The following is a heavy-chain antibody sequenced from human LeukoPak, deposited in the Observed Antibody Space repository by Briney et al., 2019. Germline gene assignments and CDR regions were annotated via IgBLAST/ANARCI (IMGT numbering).Heavy chain of an antibody. J-gene: IGHJ4*02. CDR2: LSGSGGST. V-gene: IGHV3-23*01. D-gene: IGHD6-13*01. Sequence: QTGGSLRLSCAASGFTFSSYAMSWVRQAPGKGLEWVSTLSGSGGSTYYADSVKGRFTISRDNSKNTLYLQMNSLRAEDTAVYYCAYYPGYSSSWKYWGQGTLVTVSS. CDR3: AYYPGYSSSWKY. CDR1: GFTFSSYA.